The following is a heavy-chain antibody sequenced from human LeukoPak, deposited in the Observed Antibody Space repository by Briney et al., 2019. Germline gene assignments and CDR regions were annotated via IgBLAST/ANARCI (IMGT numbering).Heavy chain of an antibody. Sequence: GGSLRLSCAASGFTFSSYAMSWVRQAPGKGLEWVSAISGSGGSTYYADSVKGRFTISRDNSKNTLYLQMNSLRAEDTAVYYCAKAYGSGYSRNWFDPWGQGTLVTVSS. D-gene: IGHD3-10*01. J-gene: IGHJ5*02. CDR3: AKAYGSGYSRNWFDP. CDR1: GFTFSSYA. CDR2: ISGSGGST. V-gene: IGHV3-23*01.